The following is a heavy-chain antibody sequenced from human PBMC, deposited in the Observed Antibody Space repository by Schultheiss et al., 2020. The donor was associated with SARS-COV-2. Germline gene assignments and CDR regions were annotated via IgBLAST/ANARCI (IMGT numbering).Heavy chain of an antibody. D-gene: IGHD6-19*01. V-gene: IGHV3-69-1*01. CDR1: GIIVSSNY. CDR2: VRGGGPT. Sequence: GESLKISCAASGIIVSSNYMNWVRQSPGKGLEWVSAVRGGGPTYYAESVKGRFTISRDNANNSLYLQMNSLRAEDTAVYYCARPVAGTRNALDIWGQGTTVTVSS. J-gene: IGHJ3*02. CDR3: ARPVAGTRNALDI.